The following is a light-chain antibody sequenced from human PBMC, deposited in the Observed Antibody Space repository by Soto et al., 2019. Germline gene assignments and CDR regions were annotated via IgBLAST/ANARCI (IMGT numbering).Light chain of an antibody. CDR2: GAS. V-gene: IGKV3-20*01. CDR3: QQYGSSPRT. CDR1: QSVGSSF. J-gene: IGKJ1*01. Sequence: EIVLTQSPGTLSLSPGERATLSCRASQSVGSSFLAWYQQRPGQGPRLLIYGASSRATGIPDRFSGSWSGTDFTLSISKLEPEDFAVYYCQQYGSSPRTFGQGTKVEIK.